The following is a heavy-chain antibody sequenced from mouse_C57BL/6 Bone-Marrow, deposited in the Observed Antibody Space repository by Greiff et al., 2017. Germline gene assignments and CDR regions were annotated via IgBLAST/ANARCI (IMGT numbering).Heavy chain of an antibody. CDR3: ARSCYYGPLAWFAY. CDR1: GYTFTSYG. CDR2: IYPRSGNT. J-gene: IGHJ3*01. D-gene: IGHD1-2*01. V-gene: IGHV1-81*01. Sequence: VQLQQSGAELARPGASVKLSCKASGYTFTSYGISWVKQRTGQGLEWIGEIYPRSGNTYYNEQFKGKATLTADKSSSTAYMELRSLTSEYTAVYVYARSCYYGPLAWFAYWGQGTLVTGSA.